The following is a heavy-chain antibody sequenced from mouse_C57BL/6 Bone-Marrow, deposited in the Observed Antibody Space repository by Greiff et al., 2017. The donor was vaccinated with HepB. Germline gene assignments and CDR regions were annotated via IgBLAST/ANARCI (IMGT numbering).Heavy chain of an antibody. J-gene: IGHJ2*01. CDR1: GYTFTSYW. V-gene: IGHV1-62-3*01. CDR2: IDPNSGGT. Sequence: QVQLKQPGAELVKPGASVKLSCKASGYTFTSYWMHWVKQRPGRGLEWIGRIDPNSGGTKYNEKFKSKATLTVDQSSSTAYMQLNSLTSEDSAVYYCARSGGLRYYYFDYWGQGTTLTVSS. CDR3: ARSGGLRYYYFDY. D-gene: IGHD1-1*01.